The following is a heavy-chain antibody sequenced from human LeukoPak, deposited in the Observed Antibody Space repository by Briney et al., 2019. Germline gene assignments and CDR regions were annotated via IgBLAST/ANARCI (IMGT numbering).Heavy chain of an antibody. V-gene: IGHV4-30-2*01. CDR3: ARGIAAAGTDDP. Sequence: ASETLSLTCTVSGGSISSGGYYWSWIRQPPGKGLEWIGYIYHSGSTYYNPSLKSRVTISVDRSKNQFSLKLSSVTAADTAVYYCARGIAAAGTDDPWGQGTLVTVSS. CDR2: IYHSGST. D-gene: IGHD6-13*01. CDR1: GGSISSGGYY. J-gene: IGHJ5*02.